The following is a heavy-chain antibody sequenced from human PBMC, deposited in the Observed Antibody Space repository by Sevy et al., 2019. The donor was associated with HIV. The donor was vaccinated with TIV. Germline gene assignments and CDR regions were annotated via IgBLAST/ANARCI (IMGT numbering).Heavy chain of an antibody. D-gene: IGHD3-22*01. CDR3: ARGGGTYYYDSSGYYSRAFDI. Sequence: GGSLRLSCAASGFTFSDYYMSWIRQAPGKGLEWVSYISSSGNTIYYADSVKGRFTISRENAKNSLYLQINSLRAEETAVYYCARGGGTYYYDSSGYYSRAFDIWGQGTMVTVSS. J-gene: IGHJ3*02. V-gene: IGHV3-11*01. CDR2: ISSSGNTI. CDR1: GFTFSDYY.